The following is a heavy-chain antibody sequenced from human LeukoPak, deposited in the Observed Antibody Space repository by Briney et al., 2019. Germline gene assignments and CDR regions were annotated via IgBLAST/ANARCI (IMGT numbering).Heavy chain of an antibody. CDR1: GGSINNYY. V-gene: IGHV4-59*01. J-gene: IGHJ3*02. CDR2: IYNSGSTSGST. CDR3: ARNPPGIRQNAFDI. Sequence: SETLSLTCTVSGGSINNYYWNWVRQPPGKGLEWIGYIYNSGSTSGSTNYNPSLKSRVTISGDTSKNQFSLKLTSMTAADTAVYYCARNPPGIRQNAFDIWGQGAMVTVSS.